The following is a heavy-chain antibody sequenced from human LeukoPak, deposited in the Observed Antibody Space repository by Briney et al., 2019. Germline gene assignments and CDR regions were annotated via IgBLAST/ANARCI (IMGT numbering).Heavy chain of an antibody. CDR1: GGSFSGYN. D-gene: IGHD5-18*01. CDR3: ARVDQETTAMVDY. J-gene: IGHJ4*02. CDR2: INHSGST. V-gene: IGHV4-34*01. Sequence: SETLSLTCAVYGGSFSGYNWSWIRQPPGKGLEWIGEINHSGSTNYNPSLKSRVTISVDTSKNQFSLKLSSVTAADTAVYYCARVDQETTAMVDYWGQGTLVTVSS.